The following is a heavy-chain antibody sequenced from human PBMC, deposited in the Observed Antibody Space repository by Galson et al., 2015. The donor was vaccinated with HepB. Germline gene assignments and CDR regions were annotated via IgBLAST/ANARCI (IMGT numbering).Heavy chain of an antibody. V-gene: IGHV3-7*01. CDR3: ARDIPMRDFWSGSDY. D-gene: IGHD3-3*01. CDR1: GFTFSSYW. Sequence: SLRLSCAVSGFTFSSYWMSWVRQAPGKGLEWVANIKQDGSEKYYVDSVKGRFTISRDNAKNSLYLQMNSLRAEDTAVYYCARDIPMRDFWSGSDYWGQGTLVTVSS. CDR2: IKQDGSEK. J-gene: IGHJ4*02.